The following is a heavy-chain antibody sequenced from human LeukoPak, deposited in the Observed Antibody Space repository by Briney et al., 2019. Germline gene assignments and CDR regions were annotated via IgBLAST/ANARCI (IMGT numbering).Heavy chain of an antibody. CDR1: GYTFTSYD. CDR3: TRVQGGATSDY. J-gene: IGHJ4*02. V-gene: IGHV1-8*01. Sequence: ASVKVSCKASGYTFTSYDINWVRQATGQGLEWMGWMNPNSGNTGYAQKFQGRVTMTRYTSISTAYMELSSLRSDDTAVYYCTRVQGGATSDYWGQGTLVTVSS. CDR2: MNPNSGNT. D-gene: IGHD1-26*01.